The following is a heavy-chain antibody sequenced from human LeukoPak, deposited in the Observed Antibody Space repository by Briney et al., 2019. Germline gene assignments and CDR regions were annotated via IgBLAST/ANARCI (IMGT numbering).Heavy chain of an antibody. Sequence: ASVTVSFKASVCTFTRYVISWVGQAPGQGREWMGWISSYNGKTNYAQKLQDRVTMTTDTSTNKAYMDVRRLRADHAGVYYCARDVRDFWSGYSRPGTFDPWGQGTLVTVSS. CDR3: ARDVRDFWSGYSRPGTFDP. V-gene: IGHV1-18*01. J-gene: IGHJ5*02. CDR1: VCTFTRYV. D-gene: IGHD3-3*01. CDR2: ISSYNGKT.